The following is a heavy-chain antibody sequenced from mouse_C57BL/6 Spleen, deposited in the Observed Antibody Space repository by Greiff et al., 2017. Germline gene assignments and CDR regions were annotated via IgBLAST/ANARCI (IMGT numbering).Heavy chain of an antibody. D-gene: IGHD3-3*01. J-gene: IGHJ4*01. CDR3: ARSDPLGAMDY. CDR2: IYPRSGNT. Sequence: QVQLQQSGAELARPGASVKLSCKASGYTFTSYGISWVKQRTGQGLEWIGEIYPRSGNTYYNEKFKGKATLTADKSSSTAYMELRSLTSEDSAVFFCARSDPLGAMDYWGQGTSVTVSS. CDR1: GYTFTSYG. V-gene: IGHV1-81*01.